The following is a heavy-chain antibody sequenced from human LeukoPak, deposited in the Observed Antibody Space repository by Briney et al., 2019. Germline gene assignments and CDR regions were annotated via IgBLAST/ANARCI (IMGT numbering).Heavy chain of an antibody. CDR1: GFTFSSYV. Sequence: GGSLRLSCAASGFTFSSYVMSWVRQAPGKGLEWVSAISGSGGSTYYADSVKGRFTISRDNSKNMLYLQMNSLRAEDTAVYYCAKGTDFWSGYCDYWGQGTLVTVSS. V-gene: IGHV3-23*01. CDR2: ISGSGGST. CDR3: AKGTDFWSGYCDY. D-gene: IGHD3-3*01. J-gene: IGHJ4*02.